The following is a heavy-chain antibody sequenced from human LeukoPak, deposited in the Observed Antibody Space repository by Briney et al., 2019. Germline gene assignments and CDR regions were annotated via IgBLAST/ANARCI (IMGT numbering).Heavy chain of an antibody. CDR1: GFTFSSYG. V-gene: IGHV3-48*01. CDR3: VRDSSWAFDY. CDR2: INPSSTT. J-gene: IGHJ4*02. Sequence: PGGSLRLSCAASGFTFSSYGMNWVRQAPGKGLEWLSYINPSSTTYADSVKGRFTISRDNAKNSLYLQMNCLRAEDTAVYYCVRDSSWAFDYWGQGILVTVSS. D-gene: IGHD3-16*01.